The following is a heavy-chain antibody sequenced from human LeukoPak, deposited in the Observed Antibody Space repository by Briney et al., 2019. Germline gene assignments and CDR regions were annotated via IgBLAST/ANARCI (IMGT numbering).Heavy chain of an antibody. CDR2: ISAYNGNT. CDR3: ARVSSSGWYGGVGY. CDR1: GYTFTSYG. V-gene: IGHV1-18*01. D-gene: IGHD6-19*01. Sequence: ASVKVSCKASGYTFTSYGISWVRQAPGQGLEWMGWISAYNGNTNYAQRLQGRVTMTTDTSTNTAYMELRSLRSDDTAVYYCARVSSSGWYGGVGYWGQGTLVTVSS. J-gene: IGHJ4*02.